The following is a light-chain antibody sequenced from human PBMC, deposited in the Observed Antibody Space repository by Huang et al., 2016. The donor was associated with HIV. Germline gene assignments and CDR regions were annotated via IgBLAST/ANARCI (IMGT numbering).Light chain of an antibody. J-gene: IGKJ4*01. CDR3: QQYDSYPLT. V-gene: IGKV1-5*03. CDR2: EAS. CDR1: QSIGTS. Sequence: DIQMTQSPSTLSASVRDRVTITCRASQSIGTSLAWYQQKPGKAPKLLIYEASTLERGVPLRFSGSGSGAEFTLTVSSLQPDDFATYYCQQYDSYPLTFGGGTKVEIK.